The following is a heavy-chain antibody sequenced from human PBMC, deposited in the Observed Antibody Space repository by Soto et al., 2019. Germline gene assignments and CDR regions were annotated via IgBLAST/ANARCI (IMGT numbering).Heavy chain of an antibody. J-gene: IGHJ4*02. D-gene: IGHD6-6*01. Sequence: PGGSLRLSCAASGFTFSSYSMNWVRQAPGKGLEWVSSISSSSSYIYYADSVRGRFTISRDNAKNSLYLQMNSLRAEDTAVYYCARILYSSSSYYFDYWGQGTLVTVSS. V-gene: IGHV3-21*01. CDR1: GFTFSSYS. CDR2: ISSSSSYI. CDR3: ARILYSSSSYYFDY.